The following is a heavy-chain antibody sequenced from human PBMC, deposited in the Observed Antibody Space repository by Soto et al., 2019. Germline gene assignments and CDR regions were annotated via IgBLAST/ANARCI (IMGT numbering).Heavy chain of an antibody. CDR3: ARTSLRKLVPGGMDV. Sequence: PSQNLSLTCVISGDSVSSNSAAWNWIRQSPSRGLEWLGRTYYRSKWYNDYAVSVKSRITINPDTSKNQFSLQLNSVTPEDTAVYYCARTSLRKLVPGGMDVWGQGTTVTVSS. J-gene: IGHJ6*02. D-gene: IGHD6-6*01. CDR2: TYYRSKWYN. V-gene: IGHV6-1*01. CDR1: GDSVSSNSAA.